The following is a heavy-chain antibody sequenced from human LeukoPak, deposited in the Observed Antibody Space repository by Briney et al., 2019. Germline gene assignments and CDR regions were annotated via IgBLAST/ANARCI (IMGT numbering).Heavy chain of an antibody. CDR3: ARTPGNTLDY. J-gene: IGHJ4*02. CDR1: DGSITSHY. D-gene: IGHD1-14*01. Sequence: WETLSLTCSVSDGSITSHYWSWIRQPPGRGLEWIGYAYHNGSTNYNPSLKSRVTISVDTSKNQFSLKLNSMTAADTAVYYCARTPGNTLDYRGQGTLVTVSS. CDR2: AYHNGST. V-gene: IGHV4-59*11.